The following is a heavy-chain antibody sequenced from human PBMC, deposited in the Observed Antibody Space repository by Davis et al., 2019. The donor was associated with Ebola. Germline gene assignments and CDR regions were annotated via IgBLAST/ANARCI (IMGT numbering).Heavy chain of an antibody. CDR1: GGSISSGDYY. J-gene: IGHJ6*04. CDR3: ARGRPSTVTTDYYAMDV. D-gene: IGHD4-17*01. CDR2: IYYSGNA. V-gene: IGHV4-30-4*01. Sequence: LRLSCTVSGGSISSGDYYWSWIRQPPGKGLEWIGYIYYSGNAYYSPSLKSRVTISLDTSKNQFSLKLTSVTAADTAVYFCARGRPSTVTTDYYAMDVWGKGTTVTVSS.